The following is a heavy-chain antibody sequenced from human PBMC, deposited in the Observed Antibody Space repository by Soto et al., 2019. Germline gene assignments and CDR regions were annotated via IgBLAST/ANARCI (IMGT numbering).Heavy chain of an antibody. CDR1: GFTFSTYG. J-gene: IGHJ4*02. V-gene: IGHV3-33*01. D-gene: IGHD5-18*01. CDR2: IWYDGSNK. Sequence: QVQLVESGGGVVQPGRSLRLSCAASGFTFSTYGMHWVRQAPGKGLEWVAVIWYDGSNKYYADSVKGRFTISRDNSKNTLYLQMNSLRAEDTAVYYCARDQGRGYSYGSDYWVQGTLVTVSS. CDR3: ARDQGRGYSYGSDY.